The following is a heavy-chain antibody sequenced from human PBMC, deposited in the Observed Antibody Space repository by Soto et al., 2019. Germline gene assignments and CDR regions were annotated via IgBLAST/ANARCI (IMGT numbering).Heavy chain of an antibody. CDR1: GGSISSSSYY. D-gene: IGHD3-3*01. V-gene: IGHV4-39*01. Sequence: PSETLSLTCTVSGGSISSSSYYWGWIRQPPGKGLEWIGSIYYSGSTYYNPSLKSRVTISVDTSKNQFSLKLSSVTAADTAVYYCARRDNDFWSGSWFDPWGQGTLVTVSS. CDR2: IYYSGST. J-gene: IGHJ5*02. CDR3: ARRDNDFWSGSWFDP.